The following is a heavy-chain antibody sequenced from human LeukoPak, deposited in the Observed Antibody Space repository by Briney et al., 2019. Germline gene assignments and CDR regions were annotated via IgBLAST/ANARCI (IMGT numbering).Heavy chain of an antibody. CDR3: ARAVVTPDYYCGMDV. CDR2: ISSSGSTI. V-gene: IGHV3-48*03. CDR1: GFTFSSYE. Sequence: PGGSLRLSCAASGFTFSSYEMNWVRQAPGKGLEWVSYISSSGSTIYYADSVKGRFTISRDNAKNSLYLQMNSLRAEDTAVYYCARAVVTPDYYCGMDVWGQGTTVTVSS. D-gene: IGHD4-23*01. J-gene: IGHJ6*02.